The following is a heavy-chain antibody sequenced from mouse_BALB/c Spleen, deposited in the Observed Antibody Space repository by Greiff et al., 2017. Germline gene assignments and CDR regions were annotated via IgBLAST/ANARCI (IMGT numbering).Heavy chain of an antibody. V-gene: IGHV5-12-2*01. CDR1: GFTFSSYT. CDR3: ARRAYYRYEYYFDY. Sequence: EVKLVESGGGLVQPGGSLKLSCAASGFTFSSYTMSWVRQTPEKRLEWVAYISNGGGSTYYPDTVKGRFTISRDNAKNTLYLQMSSLKSEDTAMYYCARRAYYRYEYYFDYWGQGTTLTVSS. D-gene: IGHD2-14*01. CDR2: ISNGGGST. J-gene: IGHJ2*01.